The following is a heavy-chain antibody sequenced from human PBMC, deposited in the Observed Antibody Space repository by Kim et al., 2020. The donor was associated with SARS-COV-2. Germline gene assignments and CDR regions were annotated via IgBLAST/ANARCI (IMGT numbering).Heavy chain of an antibody. D-gene: IGHD1-26*01. J-gene: IGHJ4*02. V-gene: IGHV3-64D*06. CDR1: GFTFSSYA. Sequence: GGSLRLSCSASGFTFSSYAMHWVRQAPGKGLEYVSAISSNGGSTYYADSVKGRFTISRDNSKNTLYLQMSSLRAEDTAVYYCVKDLIVGATTSDYWGQGTLVTVSS. CDR2: ISSNGGST. CDR3: VKDLIVGATTSDY.